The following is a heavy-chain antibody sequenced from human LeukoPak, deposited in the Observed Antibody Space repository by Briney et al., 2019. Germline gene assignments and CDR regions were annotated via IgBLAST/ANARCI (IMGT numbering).Heavy chain of an antibody. CDR3: ARAARYCSGGSCYDY. CDR2: ISGSGGST. J-gene: IGHJ4*02. Sequence: GGSLRLSCAASGFTFSSYAMSWVRQAPGKGLEWVSAISGSGGSTYYADSVKGRFTISRDNSKNTLYLQMNSLRAEDTAVYYCARAARYCSGGSCYDYWGQGTLVTVSS. CDR1: GFTFSSYA. D-gene: IGHD2-15*01. V-gene: IGHV3-23*01.